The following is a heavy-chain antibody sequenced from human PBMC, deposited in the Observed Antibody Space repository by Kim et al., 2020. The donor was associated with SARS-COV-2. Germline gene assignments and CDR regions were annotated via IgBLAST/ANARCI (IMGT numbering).Heavy chain of an antibody. CDR2: ISSSGSTI. D-gene: IGHD6-13*01. J-gene: IGHJ6*02. Sequence: GGSLRLSCAASGFNFSDYYMSWIRQAPGKGLEWVSYISSSGSTIYYADSVKGRFTLSRYNAKNSLYLQMNSLRAEDTAVYYCARVRWAAGPFDYYYYGMEVWGQGNKVTVSS. CDR3: ARVRWAAGPFDYYYYGMEV. CDR1: GFNFSDYY. V-gene: IGHV3-11*01.